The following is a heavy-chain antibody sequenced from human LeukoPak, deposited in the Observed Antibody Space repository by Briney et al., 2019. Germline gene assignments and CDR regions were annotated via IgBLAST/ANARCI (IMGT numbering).Heavy chain of an antibody. Sequence: GGSLRLSCVVSGFTFSNYVMHWVRQAPGKGLEWVAVMSYDGSNSYYADSVKGRFTISRDNSKNTLYLQMNSLRAEDTAVYYCAKVGTTYYYDSSGSLDYWGQGTLVTVSS. CDR2: MSYDGSNS. CDR3: AKVGTTYYYDSSGSLDY. CDR1: GFTFSNYV. V-gene: IGHV3-30*04. J-gene: IGHJ4*02. D-gene: IGHD3-22*01.